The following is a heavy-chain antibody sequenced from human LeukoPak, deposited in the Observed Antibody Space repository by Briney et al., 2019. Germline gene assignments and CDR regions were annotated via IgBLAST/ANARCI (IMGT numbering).Heavy chain of an antibody. Sequence: SETLSLTCAVYGGSFSGYYWSWIRQPPGKGLEWIGEINHSGSTNYNPSLKSRVTISADTSKNQFSLKLSSVTAADTAVYYCARQVPIVVVPAAPYAFDIWGQGTMVTVSS. CDR2: INHSGST. J-gene: IGHJ3*02. CDR1: GGSFSGYY. D-gene: IGHD2-2*01. V-gene: IGHV4-34*01. CDR3: ARQVPIVVVPAAPYAFDI.